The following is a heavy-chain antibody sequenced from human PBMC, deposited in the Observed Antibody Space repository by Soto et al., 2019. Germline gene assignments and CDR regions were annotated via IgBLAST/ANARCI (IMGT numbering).Heavy chain of an antibody. V-gene: IGHV4-59*01. J-gene: IGHJ3*02. Sequence: SETLSLTCTVSGGSISSYYWSWIRQPPGKGLEWIGYIYFRGSTNYNPSLKSRVTISVDTSKNQFSLKLSSVTAADTAVYYCARENVEYYYDSSGYYEWAFDIWGQGTMVTVSS. D-gene: IGHD3-22*01. CDR1: GGSISSYY. CDR3: ARENVEYYYDSSGYYEWAFDI. CDR2: IYFRGST.